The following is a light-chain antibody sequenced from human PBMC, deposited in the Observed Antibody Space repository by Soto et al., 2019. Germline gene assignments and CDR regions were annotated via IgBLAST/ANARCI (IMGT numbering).Light chain of an antibody. CDR3: QQYNSYSPYT. CDR2: KAS. Sequence: DIQMTQSPSTLSASVGDRVTITCRASQSISSWLAWYQQKPGKAPKLLIYKASSLESGVPSRFSGSESGTEFTLTISSLQPGDFATYYCQQYNSYSPYTFGQGTKLEIK. J-gene: IGKJ2*01. V-gene: IGKV1-5*03. CDR1: QSISSW.